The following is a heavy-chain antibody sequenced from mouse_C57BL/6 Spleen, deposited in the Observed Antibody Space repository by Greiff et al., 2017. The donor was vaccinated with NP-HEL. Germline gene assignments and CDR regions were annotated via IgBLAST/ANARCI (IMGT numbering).Heavy chain of an antibody. V-gene: IGHV2-5*01. J-gene: IGHJ4*01. CDR2: IWRGGST. CDR1: GFSLTSYG. CDR3: AKGDYGRDYYAMDY. D-gene: IGHD1-1*01. Sequence: QVQLQQSGPGLVQPSQSLSITCTVSGFSLTSYGVHWVRQSPGKGLEWLGVIWRGGSTDYNAAFMSRLSITKDNSKSQVFFKMNSLQADDTAIYYCAKGDYGRDYYAMDYWGQGTSVTVSS.